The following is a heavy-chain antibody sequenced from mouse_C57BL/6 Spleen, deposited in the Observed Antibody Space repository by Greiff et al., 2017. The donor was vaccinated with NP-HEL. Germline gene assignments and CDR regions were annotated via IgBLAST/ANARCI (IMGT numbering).Heavy chain of an antibody. V-gene: IGHV1-59*01. CDR2: IDPSDSYT. J-gene: IGHJ1*03. CDR1: GYTFTSYW. Sequence: QVQLKQPGAELVRPGTSVKLSCKASGYTFTSYWMHWVKQRPGQGLEWIGVIDPSDSYTNYNQKFKGKATLTVDTSSSTAYMQLSSLTSEDSAVYYCARVTTVVATPYFDVWGTGTTVTVSS. D-gene: IGHD1-1*01. CDR3: ARVTTVVATPYFDV.